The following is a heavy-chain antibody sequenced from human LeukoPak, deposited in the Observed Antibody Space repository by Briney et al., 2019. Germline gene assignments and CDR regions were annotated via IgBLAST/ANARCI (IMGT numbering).Heavy chain of an antibody. J-gene: IGHJ4*02. CDR1: GGTFSSYA. CDR2: ITPIFGTA. V-gene: IGHV1-69*01. CDR3: ARSDYDYVWGSYRHIDY. D-gene: IGHD3-16*02. Sequence: ASVKVSCKASGGTFSSYAISWVRQAPGQGLEWMGGITPIFGTANCAQKFQGRVTITADESTSTAYMELSSLRSEDTAVYYCARSDYDYVWGSYRHIDYWGQGTLVTVSS.